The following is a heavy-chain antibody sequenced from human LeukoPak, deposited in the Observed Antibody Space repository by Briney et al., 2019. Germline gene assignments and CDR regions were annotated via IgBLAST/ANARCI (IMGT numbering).Heavy chain of an antibody. Sequence: SQTLSLTCAVSGGSISSGGYSWSWIRQPPGKGLEWIGYIYHSGSTYYNPSLKSRVTISVDRSKNQFSLKLSSLTAADTAVYYCARAAYYYDSSGYYTISNFDYWGQGTLVTVSS. CDR3: ARAAYYYDSSGYYTISNFDY. CDR1: GGSISSGGYS. V-gene: IGHV4-30-2*01. CDR2: IYHSGST. J-gene: IGHJ4*02. D-gene: IGHD3-22*01.